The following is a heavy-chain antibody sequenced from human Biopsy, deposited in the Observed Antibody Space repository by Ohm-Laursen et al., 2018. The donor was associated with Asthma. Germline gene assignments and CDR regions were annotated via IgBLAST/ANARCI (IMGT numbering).Heavy chain of an antibody. CDR3: ARDSYSSGLYDDFES. CDR2: INGKSNSI. V-gene: IGHV3-11*01. CDR1: GFTFSDYY. J-gene: IGHJ4*02. Sequence: SLRLSCTASGFTFSDYYMSWIRQAPGKGLEWISYINGKSNSIEYADSVKGRFTISRDNAKNSLYLQMNSLRAEDTAVYYCARDSYSSGLYDDFESWGQGTQVTVSS. D-gene: IGHD6-19*01.